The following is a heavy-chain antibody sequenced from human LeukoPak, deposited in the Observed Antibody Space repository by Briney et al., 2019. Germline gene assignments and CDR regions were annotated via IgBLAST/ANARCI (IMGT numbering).Heavy chain of an antibody. J-gene: IGHJ4*02. Sequence: GGSLRLSCAASGFTFSSYAMSWVRQAPGKGLEWVSAIGGSGDGTYYADSVEGRFTVSRDNSKNTVYLQMNSLRADDTAVYYCAKGSRVLPVAYCDYWGQGTLVIVSS. D-gene: IGHD2-2*01. V-gene: IGHV3-23*01. CDR3: AKGSRVLPVAYCDY. CDR1: GFTFSSYA. CDR2: IGGSGDGT.